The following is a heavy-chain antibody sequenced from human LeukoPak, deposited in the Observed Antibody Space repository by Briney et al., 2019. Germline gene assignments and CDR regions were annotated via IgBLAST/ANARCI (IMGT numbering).Heavy chain of an antibody. J-gene: IGHJ4*02. CDR2: IIPIFGTA. D-gene: IGHD4-17*01. CDR3: ARDLMTTVTHGDFDY. V-gene: IGHV1-69*13. Sequence: ASVKVSCKASGGTFSSYAISWVRQAPGQGLEWMGGIIPIFGTANYAQKFQGRVTITADESTSTAYMELSSLRSEDTAVYYRARDLMTTVTHGDFDYWGQGTLVTVSS. CDR1: GGTFSSYA.